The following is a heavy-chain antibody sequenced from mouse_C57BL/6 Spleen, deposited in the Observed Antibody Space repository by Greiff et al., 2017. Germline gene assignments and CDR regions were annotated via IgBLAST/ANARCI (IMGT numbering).Heavy chain of an antibody. CDR1: GFTFSSYA. J-gene: IGHJ2*01. D-gene: IGHD2-4*01. Sequence: DVMLVESGGGLVKPGGSLKLSCAASGFTFSSYAMSWVRQTPEKRLEWVATISDGGSYTYYPDNVKGRFTISRDNAKNNLYLQMSHLKSEDTAMYYCAREGDDYDPDYWGQGTTLTVSS. CDR2: ISDGGSYT. V-gene: IGHV5-4*01. CDR3: AREGDDYDPDY.